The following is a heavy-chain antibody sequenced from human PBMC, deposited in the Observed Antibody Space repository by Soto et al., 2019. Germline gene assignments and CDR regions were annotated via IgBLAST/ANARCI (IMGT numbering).Heavy chain of an antibody. Sequence: PGESQRISCQGSGYSFTSYGSGWVRQMPGKGLEWMGIIYPGDSDTRYSPSFQGQVTISADKSISTAYLQWSSLKASDTAMYYCARQRYPAIDYYYYGMDVWGQGTTVTVSS. CDR2: IYPGDSDT. V-gene: IGHV5-51*01. CDR1: GYSFTSYG. D-gene: IGHD1-1*01. CDR3: ARQRYPAIDYYYYGMDV. J-gene: IGHJ6*02.